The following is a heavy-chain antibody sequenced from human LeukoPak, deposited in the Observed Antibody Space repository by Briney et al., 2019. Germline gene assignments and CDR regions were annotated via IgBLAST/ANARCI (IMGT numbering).Heavy chain of an antibody. J-gene: IGHJ4*02. CDR3: ARDPFYGSGSCSN. V-gene: IGHV1-2*02. D-gene: IGHD3-10*01. CDR2: INPNSGGT. Sequence: ASVKVSCKASRYTFTDYYMHWVRQAPGQGLEWMGWINPNSGGTNYAQKLQGRVTMTTDTSTSTAYMELRSLRSDDTAVYYCARDPFYGSGSCSNWGQGTLVTVSS. CDR1: RYTFTDYY.